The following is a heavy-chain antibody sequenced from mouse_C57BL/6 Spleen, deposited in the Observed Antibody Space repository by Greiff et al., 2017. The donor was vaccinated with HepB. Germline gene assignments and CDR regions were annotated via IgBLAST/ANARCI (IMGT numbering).Heavy chain of an antibody. CDR2: TFYSGIT. Sequence: EVMLVESGPSLVRPSQTLSLTCTVTGFSINSDCYWIWIRQFPGNKLEYIGYTFYSGITYYNPSLESRTYITRDTSKNQFSLKLSSVTTEDTATYYCARSPHYYGSMDYWGQGTSVTVSS. CDR3: ARSPHYYGSMDY. CDR1: GFSINSDCY. D-gene: IGHD1-1*01. J-gene: IGHJ4*01. V-gene: IGHV3-3*01.